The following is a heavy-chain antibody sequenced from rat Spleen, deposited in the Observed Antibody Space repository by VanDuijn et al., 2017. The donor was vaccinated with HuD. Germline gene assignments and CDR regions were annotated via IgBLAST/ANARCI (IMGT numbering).Heavy chain of an antibody. V-gene: IGHV2-30*01. J-gene: IGHJ2*01. D-gene: IGHD4-6*01. CDR1: EFSLTGNN. CDR2: IWTGGST. Sequence: QVQLKESGPGLVQPSQTLSLTCTVSEFSLTGNNIHWVRQSPGRDLEWMGGIWTGGSTDYNSALKSRLSISRDNSKSQVFLKRNSLQTEDIATYYCARELGPSYYFDYWGQGVMVTVSS. CDR3: ARELGPSYYFDY.